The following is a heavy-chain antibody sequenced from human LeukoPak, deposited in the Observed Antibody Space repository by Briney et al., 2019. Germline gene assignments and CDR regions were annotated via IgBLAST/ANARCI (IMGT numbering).Heavy chain of an antibody. CDR2: MNANGNT. V-gene: IGHV3-66*01. D-gene: IGHD5-24*01. CDR1: GFTFTDYS. Sequence: PGGSLRLSCAASGFTFTDYSMSWVRQAPGKGPEWVSTMNANGNTFYADSLRDRFTMSRDDSSNTVYLQMNTLRAEDTAVYFCARDGPWLQLYFWGQGTLVTVSS. CDR3: ARDGPWLQLYF. J-gene: IGHJ4*02.